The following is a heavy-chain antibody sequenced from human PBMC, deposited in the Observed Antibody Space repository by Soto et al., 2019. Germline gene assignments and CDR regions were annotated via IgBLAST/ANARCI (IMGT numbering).Heavy chain of an antibody. J-gene: IGHJ5*02. CDR2: VYYSGST. Sequence: QVQLQESGPGLVKPSQTLSLTCTVSGGSISSGDYYWSWIGQPPGKGLEWIGYVYYSGSTYYNPSLRSRVTISVDTSKNQFYLKLSSVTAADTAVYYCARAVLEWPNNLFDPWGQGTLVTVSS. CDR3: ARAVLEWPNNLFDP. D-gene: IGHD3-3*01. V-gene: IGHV4-30-4*01. CDR1: GGSISSGDYY.